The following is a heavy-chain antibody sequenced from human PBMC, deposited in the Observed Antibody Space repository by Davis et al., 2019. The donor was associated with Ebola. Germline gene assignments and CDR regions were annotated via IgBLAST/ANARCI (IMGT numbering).Heavy chain of an antibody. Sequence: MPSETLSLTCSVSGGSISSYYWSWIRQPPGKGLEWIGYIYYTGSTNYNPSLKSRVTMSVDTSQNQFSLKLSSVTAADTAVYYCAGRRKNLNWFGPWGQGSLVTVSS. CDR1: GGSISSYY. J-gene: IGHJ5*02. CDR2: IYYTGST. D-gene: IGHD1-14*01. CDR3: AGRRKNLNWFGP. V-gene: IGHV4-59*08.